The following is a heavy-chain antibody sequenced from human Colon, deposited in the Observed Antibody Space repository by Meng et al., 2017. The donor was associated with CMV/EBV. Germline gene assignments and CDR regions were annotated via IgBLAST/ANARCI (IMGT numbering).Heavy chain of an antibody. CDR1: GFTFGSYA. J-gene: IGHJ4*02. V-gene: IGHV3-23*03. Sequence: GGSLRLSCVASGFTFGSYAMSWVRQGPGKGLEWLSFIGSGGSSAYYADSVKGRFTVSRDNSKSTLYLHMTSLRVEDTAVYFCAGGLDSNYEDYWGQGALVTVSS. D-gene: IGHD1-26*01. CDR3: AGGLDSNYEDY. CDR2: IGSGGSSA.